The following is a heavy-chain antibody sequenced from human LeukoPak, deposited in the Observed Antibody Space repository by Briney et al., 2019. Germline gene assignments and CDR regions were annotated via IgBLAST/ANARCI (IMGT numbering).Heavy chain of an antibody. V-gene: IGHV4-59*11. Sequence: SETLSLTCAVSDDSFSSHYWTWIRQPPGKGLEWIGYISYIGSTNYNPSLKSRVTISIDTSKNQFSLKLSSVTAGDTAVYYCARDLVTVTKGLDIWGQGTMVSVSS. J-gene: IGHJ3*02. D-gene: IGHD4-17*01. CDR1: DDSFSSHY. CDR3: ARDLVTVTKGLDI. CDR2: ISYIGST.